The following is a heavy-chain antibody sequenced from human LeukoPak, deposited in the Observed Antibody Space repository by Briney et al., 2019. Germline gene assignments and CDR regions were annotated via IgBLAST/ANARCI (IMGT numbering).Heavy chain of an antibody. CDR1: GFTFTAYC. D-gene: IGHD1-26*01. V-gene: IGHV3-23*01. J-gene: IGHJ4*02. CDR2: ISESGGST. CDR3: ARLRVGAEVSGTAY. Sequence: GGSLRLSCAASGFTFTAYCMNWVRQAPGKGLEWVSSISESGGSTYYADSAKGRFTISRDNSKNTLYLQMSSLRAEDTAMYYCARLRVGAEVSGTAYWGLGTLVTVSS.